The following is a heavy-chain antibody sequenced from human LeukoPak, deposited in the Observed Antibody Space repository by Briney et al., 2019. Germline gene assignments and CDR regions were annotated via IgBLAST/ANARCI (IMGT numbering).Heavy chain of an antibody. CDR1: GGSISSSSYY. V-gene: IGHV4-39*07. Sequence: SETLSLTCTVSGGSISSSSYYWGWIRQPPGKGLEWIGSIYYSGSTYYNPSLKSRVTISVDTSKNQFSLKLSSVTAADTAVYYCARVTPSEMATIHVFDYWGQGTLVTVSS. D-gene: IGHD5-24*01. CDR3: ARVTPSEMATIHVFDY. CDR2: IYYSGST. J-gene: IGHJ4*02.